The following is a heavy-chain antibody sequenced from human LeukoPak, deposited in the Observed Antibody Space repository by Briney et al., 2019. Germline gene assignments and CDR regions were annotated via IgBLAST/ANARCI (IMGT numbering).Heavy chain of an antibody. D-gene: IGHD3-10*01. V-gene: IGHV4-34*01. CDR1: GVPLSGYS. CDR2: VNDRGST. CDR3: ARSGRYQIY. Sequence: SETLSLTCAIYGVPLSGYSWSWIRQPPGKGLEWIGEVNDRGSTTYNPSLQSRPSMSLDTSRNQFSLTLGSVTAADTAVYFCARSGRYQIYWGQGTLVTVSS. J-gene: IGHJ4*02.